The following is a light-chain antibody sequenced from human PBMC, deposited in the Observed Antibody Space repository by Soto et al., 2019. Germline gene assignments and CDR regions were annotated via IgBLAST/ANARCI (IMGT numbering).Light chain of an antibody. J-gene: IGLJ1*01. CDR3: SSCTSSSTLVV. CDR1: SSDVGGYNY. CDR2: DVS. Sequence: QSALTQPASVSGSPGQSITISCTGTSSDVGGYNYVSWYQHHPGKAPKLLIYDVSNRPSGVSNRFSGSKSGSTASLTISGLQAEDEADFYCSSCTSSSTLVVFGTATKVTV. V-gene: IGLV2-14*03.